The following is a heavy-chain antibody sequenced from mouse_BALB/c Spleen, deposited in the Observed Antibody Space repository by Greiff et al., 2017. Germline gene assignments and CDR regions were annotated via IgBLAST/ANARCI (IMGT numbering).Heavy chain of an antibody. Sequence: DVMLVESGGGLVQPGGSLKLSCAASGFTFSSYTMSWVRQTPEKRLEWVAYISNGGGSTYYPDTVKGRFTISRDNAKNTLYLQMSSLKSEDTAMYYCARHEGLGPYAMDYWGQGTSVTVSS. V-gene: IGHV5-12-2*01. CDR3: ARHEGLGPYAMDY. CDR1: GFTFSSYT. D-gene: IGHD3-3*01. CDR2: ISNGGGST. J-gene: IGHJ4*01.